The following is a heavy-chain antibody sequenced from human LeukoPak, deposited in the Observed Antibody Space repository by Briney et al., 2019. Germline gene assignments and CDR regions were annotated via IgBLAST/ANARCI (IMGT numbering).Heavy chain of an antibody. CDR2: INPNTGGT. CDR3: AKVPPSITAAGNWLGP. J-gene: IGHJ5*02. D-gene: IGHD6-13*01. Sequence: ASVKVSCKASGYTFTGYYIHWVRQAPGQGLEWMGRINPNTGGTDYAQKFQGRVTMTRDTSITTAFMELSRLTSDDTAIYYCAKVPPSITAAGNWLGPWGQGALVTVSS. CDR1: GYTFTGYY. V-gene: IGHV1-2*06.